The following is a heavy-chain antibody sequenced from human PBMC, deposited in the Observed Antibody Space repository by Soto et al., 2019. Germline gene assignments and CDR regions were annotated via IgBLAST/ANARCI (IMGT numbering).Heavy chain of an antibody. CDR1: GVSVSSGSFY. D-gene: IGHD4-17*01. CDR3: ARGATVTQYEY. CDR2: GSYSGTT. J-gene: IGHJ4*02. V-gene: IGHV4-61*01. Sequence: ASETLSLTCTVSGVSVSSGSFYWAWIRQPPGKGLEWIGFGSYSGTTNYKPSLKSRVTISVDTSRSQISLMVSSLTAADTAVYYCARGATVTQYEYWGQGTLVTVSS.